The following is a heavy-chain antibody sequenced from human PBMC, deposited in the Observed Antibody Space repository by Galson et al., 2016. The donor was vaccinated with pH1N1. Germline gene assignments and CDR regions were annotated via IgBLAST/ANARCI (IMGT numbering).Heavy chain of an antibody. V-gene: IGHV1-2*06. D-gene: IGHD4-23*01. CDR2: ISPDSGGT. Sequence: SVKVSCKASGYTFTDHYIHWVRQAPGQGLEWMGRISPDSGGTNYAQKFRGRVTMTGDTSIKTAYMELSRLRSDDTAVYYCARHDYGGCFDPWGQGTLVTVSS. J-gene: IGHJ5*02. CDR1: GYTFTDHY. CDR3: ARHDYGGCFDP.